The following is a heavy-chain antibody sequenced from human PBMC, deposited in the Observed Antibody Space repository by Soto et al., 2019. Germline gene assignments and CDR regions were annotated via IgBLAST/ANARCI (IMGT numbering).Heavy chain of an antibody. CDR1: GDSISSGAW. CDR2: IYHSGNT. J-gene: IGHJ5*02. CDR3: ARDSKTGCSSTDCYMS. D-gene: IGHD2-2*01. Sequence: QVQLQESGPGLVKASETLSLTCAVSGDSISSGAWWSWVRQSPGKGLQWIGEIYHSGNTRNNPSLKSHVTMSVDKSNNQFALNLMSVTAADTATYYCARDSKTGCSSTDCYMSWGRGILGTVSS. V-gene: IGHV4-4*02.